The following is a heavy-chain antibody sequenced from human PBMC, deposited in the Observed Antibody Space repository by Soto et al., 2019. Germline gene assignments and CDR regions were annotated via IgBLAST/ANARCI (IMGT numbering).Heavy chain of an antibody. V-gene: IGHV3-66*01. D-gene: IGHD2-2*01. CDR2: IYSDGYT. CDR1: GFTVSISY. CDR3: ARRKFCSSTTCFDY. Sequence: EVQLVESGGALVQPGVSLRLSCAASGFTVSISYMTWVRQVPGKGLEWVSIIYSDGYTYYADSVKGRFTISRDSSTNTLYLEMTGLRADDTAVYYCARRKFCSSTTCFDYWGQGTRVTVSS. J-gene: IGHJ4*02.